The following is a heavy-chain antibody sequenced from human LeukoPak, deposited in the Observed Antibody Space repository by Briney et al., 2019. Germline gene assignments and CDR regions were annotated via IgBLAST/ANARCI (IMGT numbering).Heavy chain of an antibody. CDR1: GGSISSYY. CDR2: IYYSGST. J-gene: IGHJ4*02. V-gene: IGHV4-59*01. CDR3: ARWWLIKGFDY. D-gene: IGHD6-19*01. Sequence: PSETLSLTCTVSGGSISSYYWSWIRQPPGKGLEWIGYIYYSGSTNYNPSLKSRVTISVDTSKNQFSLKLGSVSAADTAVYYCARWWLIKGFDYWGQGTLVTVSS.